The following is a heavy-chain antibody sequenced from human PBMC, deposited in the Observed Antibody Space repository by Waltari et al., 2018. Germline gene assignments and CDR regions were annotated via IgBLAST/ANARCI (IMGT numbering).Heavy chain of an antibody. CDR1: GYWFTNYG. Sequence: QAQLVQSGPEVKKPGASVRLSCKAPGYWFTNYGIGWVRQAPGQGLEWMGWISPYNGDTNYAQNLQGRVTVTADTSTGTAHMDLRSLKSEDTAVYYCVRESSGWFAMDVWGQGTTVTVSS. CDR2: ISPYNGDT. CDR3: VRESSGWFAMDV. J-gene: IGHJ6*02. V-gene: IGHV1-18*04. D-gene: IGHD6-19*01.